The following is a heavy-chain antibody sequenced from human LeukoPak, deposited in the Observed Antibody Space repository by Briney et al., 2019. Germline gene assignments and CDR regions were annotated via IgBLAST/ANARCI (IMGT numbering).Heavy chain of an antibody. V-gene: IGHV3-7*01. D-gene: IGHD5-24*01. CDR2: IFPDGHQE. J-gene: IGHJ4*02. CDR1: GFTVNSNY. CDR3: ARWRWQQSEFDL. Sequence: GGSLRLSCAASGFTVNSNYMIWVRQAPGKGLGCVAHIFPDGHQESCDASVRGRFTVSRDNAKNPVFLQMNSLRVEDTAIYYCARWRWQQSEFDLWGQGALVTVSS.